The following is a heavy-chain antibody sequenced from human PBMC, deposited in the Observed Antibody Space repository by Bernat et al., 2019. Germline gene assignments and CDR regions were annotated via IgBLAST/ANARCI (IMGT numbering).Heavy chain of an antibody. Sequence: EVQLVDSGGALVQPGGSLRLSCAASGFTFSSYWMSWVRQAPGKGLAWLANIKQDGSDEYYVDSVKGRFTISRDNDNNSLSLQMNSLRAEDTDVYYCSRNRCSRTSCFIVHWGQGTLVTVSS. CDR2: IKQDGSDE. J-gene: IGHJ4*02. CDR3: SRNRCSRTSCFIVH. V-gene: IGHV3-7*01. CDR1: GFTFSSYW. D-gene: IGHD2-2*01.